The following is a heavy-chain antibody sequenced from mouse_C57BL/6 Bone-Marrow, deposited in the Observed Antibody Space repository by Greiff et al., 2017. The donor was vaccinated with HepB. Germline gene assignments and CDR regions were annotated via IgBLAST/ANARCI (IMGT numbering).Heavy chain of an antibody. Sequence: VQLQQSGGDLVKPGGSLKLSCAASGFTFSSYGMSWVRQTPDKRLEWVATISSGGSYTYYPDSVKGRFTISRDNAKNTLYLQMSSLKSEDTAMYYCARGGDGLDYWGQGTTLTVSS. J-gene: IGHJ2*01. CDR3: ARGGDGLDY. CDR1: GFTFSSYG. D-gene: IGHD2-3*01. V-gene: IGHV5-6*01. CDR2: ISSGGSYT.